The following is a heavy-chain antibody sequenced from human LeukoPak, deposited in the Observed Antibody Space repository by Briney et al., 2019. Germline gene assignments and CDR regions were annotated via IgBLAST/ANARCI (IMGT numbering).Heavy chain of an antibody. CDR2: IKQDGSEK. V-gene: IGHV3-7*01. Sequence: QPGGSLRLSCTASGFTFSRYWVSWVRQAPGKGLEWVANIKQDGSEKYYVDSVKGRFTISRDNAKNSLYLQMNSLRAEDTAVYYCARAQFPFWSGYFWDYYYMDVWGKGTTVTVSS. CDR1: GFTFSRYW. D-gene: IGHD3-3*01. J-gene: IGHJ6*03. CDR3: ARAQFPFWSGYFWDYYYMDV.